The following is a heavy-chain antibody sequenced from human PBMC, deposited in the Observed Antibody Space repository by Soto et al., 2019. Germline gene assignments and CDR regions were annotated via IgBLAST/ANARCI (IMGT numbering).Heavy chain of an antibody. V-gene: IGHV1-69*02. CDR3: ARQEYSSSWLNWFDP. Sequence: QVQLVQSGAEVKKPGSSVKVSCKASGGTFSSYTISWVRQAPGQGLEWMGRIIPILGIANYAQKFQGRVTITADKSTSTAYMELSSLRSEDTAVYYCARQEYSSSWLNWFDPWGQGTLVTVSS. CDR2: IIPILGIA. J-gene: IGHJ5*02. CDR1: GGTFSSYT. D-gene: IGHD6-13*01.